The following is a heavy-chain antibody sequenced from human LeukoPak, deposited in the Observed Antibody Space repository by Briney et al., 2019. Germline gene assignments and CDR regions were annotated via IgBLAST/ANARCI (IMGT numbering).Heavy chain of an antibody. CDR3: ARHSDCSSTSCYTSWFDP. CDR1: GGSISSSSYY. J-gene: IGHJ5*02. CDR2: IDYSESP. Sequence: SETLSLTCTVSGGSISSSSYYWGWIRQPPGKGLEWIGSIDYSESPYYNPSLKTRVIISVDTSKSQFSLRLTSVTAADTAVYYCARHSDCSSTSCYTSWFDPWGQGTLVTVSS. D-gene: IGHD2-2*02. V-gene: IGHV4-39*01.